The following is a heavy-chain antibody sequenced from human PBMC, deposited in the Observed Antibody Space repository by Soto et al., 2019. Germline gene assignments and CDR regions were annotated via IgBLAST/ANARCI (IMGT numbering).Heavy chain of an antibody. J-gene: IGHJ4*02. CDR3: AIPIRLGELSLNY. CDR2: TRNKANSYTT. Sequence: GGSLRLSCAASGFTFSDHYMDWVRQAPGKGLEWVGRTRNKANSYTTEYAASVKGRFTISRDDSKNSLYLQMNSLKTEDTAVYYCAIPIRLGELSLNYWGQGTLVTVSS. V-gene: IGHV3-72*01. CDR1: GFTFSDHY. D-gene: IGHD3-16*02.